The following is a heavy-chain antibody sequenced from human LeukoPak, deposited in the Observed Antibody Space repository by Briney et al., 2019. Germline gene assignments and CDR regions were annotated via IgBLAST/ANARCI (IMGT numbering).Heavy chain of an antibody. D-gene: IGHD3-16*02. CDR1: GFTFSNYW. Sequence: GRSLRLSCAASGFTFSNYWVSWFRQAPGQGLEWVASIKQDGSERYYVDSVKGRFTISRDNAKNSLFLQLSSLRVEDTAVYYCARGSMHIYHLYTDYWGQGTLVTVSS. J-gene: IGHJ4*02. CDR3: ARGSMHIYHLYTDY. V-gene: IGHV3-7*01. CDR2: IKQDGSER.